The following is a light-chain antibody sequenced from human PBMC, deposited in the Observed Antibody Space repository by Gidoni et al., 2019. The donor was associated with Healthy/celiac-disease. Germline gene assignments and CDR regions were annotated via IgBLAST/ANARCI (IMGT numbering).Light chain of an antibody. CDR2: DAS. V-gene: IGKV3-11*01. J-gene: IGKJ2*01. Sequence: DIALTHSPATLSLSPGDRATLSCRASQSVSSYLAWYQQKPGQPPRLLIYDASNRATGIPARFSGRGAGSDFIITISRLEHEDFAVYYCQQRSNWMYTFGQGTKLEIK. CDR1: QSVSSY. CDR3: QQRSNWMYT.